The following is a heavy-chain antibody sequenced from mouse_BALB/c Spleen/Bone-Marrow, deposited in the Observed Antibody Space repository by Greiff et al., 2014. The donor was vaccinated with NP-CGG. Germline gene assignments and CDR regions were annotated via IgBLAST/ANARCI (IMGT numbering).Heavy chain of an antibody. Sequence: VQLKESGPELEKPGASVKISCKASGYSFTDSNMNWVKQSNGKNLEWIGNIDPYYGGTSSSQKFKGKATLTVDTTSSKAYMQSRSLKSEDSTVYYSAKNDYGSSSFDYWGQGTTLTVSS. CDR2: IDPYYGGT. CDR1: GYSFTDSN. J-gene: IGHJ2*01. V-gene: IGHV1-39*01. D-gene: IGHD1-1*01. CDR3: AKNDYGSSSFDY.